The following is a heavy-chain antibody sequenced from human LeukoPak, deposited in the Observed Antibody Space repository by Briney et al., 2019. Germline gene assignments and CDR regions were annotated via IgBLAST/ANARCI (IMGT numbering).Heavy chain of an antibody. CDR3: TRVPSPRRLNWFDP. CDR1: GYTFTSYG. J-gene: IGHJ5*02. CDR2: ISAYNGNT. V-gene: IGHV1-18*01. Sequence: ASVKVSCKASGYTFTSYGISWVRQAPGQGLEWMGWISAYNGNTNYAQKLQGRVTMTTDTSTSTAYMELRSLRSDDTAVYYCTRVPSPRRLNWFDPWGQGTLVTVSS. D-gene: IGHD6-25*01.